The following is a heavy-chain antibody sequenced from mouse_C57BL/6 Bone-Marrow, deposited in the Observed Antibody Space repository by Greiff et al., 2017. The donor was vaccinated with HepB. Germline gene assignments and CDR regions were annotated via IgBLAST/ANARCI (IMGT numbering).Heavy chain of an antibody. Sequence: QVQLQQSGAELMKPGASVKLSCKATGYTFTGYWIEWVKQRPGHGLEWIGEILPGSCSTNYNEKFKGKATFTADTSSNTAYMQLSSLTTEDSAIYYCAPITTVPYYAMDYWGQGTSVTVSS. CDR2: ILPGSCST. J-gene: IGHJ4*01. CDR3: APITTVPYYAMDY. D-gene: IGHD1-1*01. CDR1: GYTFTGYW. V-gene: IGHV1-9*01.